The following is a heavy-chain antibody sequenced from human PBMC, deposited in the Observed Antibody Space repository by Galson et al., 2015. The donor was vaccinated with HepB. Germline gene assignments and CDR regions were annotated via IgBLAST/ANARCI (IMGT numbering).Heavy chain of an antibody. D-gene: IGHD3-22*01. Sequence: SLRLSCAASGFTFSSYAMHWVRQAPGKGLEWVAVISYDGSNKYYADSVKGRFTISRDNSKNTLYLQMNSLRAEDTAVYYCAGEYYYDSSGYYSYFDYWGQGTLVTVSS. CDR1: GFTFSSYA. CDR2: ISYDGSNK. CDR3: AGEYYYDSSGYYSYFDY. J-gene: IGHJ4*02. V-gene: IGHV3-30*04.